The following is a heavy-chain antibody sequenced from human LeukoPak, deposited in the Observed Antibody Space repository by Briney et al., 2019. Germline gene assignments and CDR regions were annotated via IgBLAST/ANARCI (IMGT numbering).Heavy chain of an antibody. V-gene: IGHV5-51*01. CDR3: ARHSETTLIVVIDDAFDI. J-gene: IGHJ3*02. CDR2: IYPDDSDA. CDR1: GYSFTSYW. Sequence: GESLKISCKGSGYSFTSYWIGWVRQMPGKGLEWMGIIYPDDSDARYSPSFQGQVTISADKSNSIAYLQWNSLKASDTAMYYCARHSETTLIVVIDDAFDIWGQGTMVTVSS. D-gene: IGHD3-22*01.